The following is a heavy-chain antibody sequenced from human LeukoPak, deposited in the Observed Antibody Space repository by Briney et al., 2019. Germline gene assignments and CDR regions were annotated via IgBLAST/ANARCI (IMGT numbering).Heavy chain of an antibody. J-gene: IGHJ4*02. CDR2: MNLNSGNT. CDR3: ARVTSGYCTGGTCYIPADFNY. D-gene: IGHD2-15*01. Sequence: ASVKVPCKASGYSFTNYDINWVRQATGQGLEWMGWMNLNSGNTGYAQNFQGRVSMTRDTSISTAYMELSSLRSEDTAVYYCARVTSGYCTGGTCYIPADFNYWGQGTLVTVSS. CDR1: GYSFTNYD. V-gene: IGHV1-8*01.